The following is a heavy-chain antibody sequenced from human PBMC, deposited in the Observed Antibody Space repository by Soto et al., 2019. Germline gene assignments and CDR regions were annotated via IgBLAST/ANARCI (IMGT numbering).Heavy chain of an antibody. Sequence: QVQLVQSGAEVKKPGALVKVSCKASGYTFSSYSMHWVRQVPGQGLEWMGIINASGGSTLYAQKFQGRVTMTRDRSTSTVYMELSSLRSEDTAVYYCAREPARGYVDYWGQGTLVTVSS. J-gene: IGHJ4*02. CDR1: GYTFSSYS. V-gene: IGHV1-46*03. CDR3: AREPARGYVDY. CDR2: INASGGST.